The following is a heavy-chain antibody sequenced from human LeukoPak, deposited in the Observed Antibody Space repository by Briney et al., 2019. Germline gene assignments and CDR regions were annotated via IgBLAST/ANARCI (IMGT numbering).Heavy chain of an antibody. V-gene: IGHV1-2*02. CDR3: ARYIVVVPAALDWFDP. D-gene: IGHD2-2*01. J-gene: IGHJ5*02. CDR2: INPNSGGT. Sequence: ASVRVSCTASGYTFTGYYMHWVRQAPGQGLEWMGWINPNSGGTNYAQKFQGRVTMTRDTSISTAYMELSRLRSDDTAVYYCARYIVVVPAALDWFDPWGQGTLVTVSS. CDR1: GYTFTGYY.